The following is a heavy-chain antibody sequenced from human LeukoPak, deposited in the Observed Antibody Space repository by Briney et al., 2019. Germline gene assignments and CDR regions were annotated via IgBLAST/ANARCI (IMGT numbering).Heavy chain of an antibody. V-gene: IGHV3-48*04. CDR3: ARDRVTTPLVNWFDP. CDR2: ISSSGSTI. J-gene: IGHJ5*02. D-gene: IGHD4-17*01. CDR1: GFTFSTYS. Sequence: QHGGSLRLSCAASGFTFSTYSMNWVRQAPGKGLEWVSYISSSGSTIYYTDSVKGRFTISRDNAKNSLYLQMNSLRVEDTAVYYCARDRVTTPLVNWFDPWGQGTLVTVSS.